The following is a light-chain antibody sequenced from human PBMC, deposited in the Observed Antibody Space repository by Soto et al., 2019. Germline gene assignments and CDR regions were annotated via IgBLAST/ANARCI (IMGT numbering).Light chain of an antibody. CDR2: DAS. Sequence: EIVLTQSPATLSLSPGERATLSCGASQSVRTVLAWYQQKPGQAPRLLIYDASTRATGVPARISGSGSGTDLTLTISNLESEDFGVYDCQQRTDWPTTTFGQGTLLDIK. J-gene: IGKJ5*01. V-gene: IGKV3-11*01. CDR3: QQRTDWPTTT. CDR1: QSVRTV.